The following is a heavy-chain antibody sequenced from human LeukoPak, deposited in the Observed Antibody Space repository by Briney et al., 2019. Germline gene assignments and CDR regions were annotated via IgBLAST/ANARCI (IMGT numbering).Heavy chain of an antibody. J-gene: IGHJ4*02. CDR2: TRSKANSYAI. CDR1: GFTFSGSA. D-gene: IGHD6-13*01. V-gene: IGHV3-73*01. CDR3: TRPPGGGAAAGTIDDY. Sequence: GGSLRLSCAASGFTFSGSAMHWVRQASGKGLEWVGRTRSKANSYAIAYAASVKGRFTISRGDSKNTAYLQMNSLKTEDTAVYYCTRPPGGGAAAGTIDDYWGQGTLVTVSS.